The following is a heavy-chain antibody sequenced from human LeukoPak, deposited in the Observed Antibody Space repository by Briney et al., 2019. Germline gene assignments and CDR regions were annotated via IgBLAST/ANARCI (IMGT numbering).Heavy chain of an antibody. CDR1: GFTFSNYA. CDR2: FSGSGGRT. CDR3: ARLREIPVFGVVTKSTSYFDY. J-gene: IGHJ4*02. Sequence: GGSLRLSCAASGFTFSNYAMSWVRQAPGKGLECISGFSGSGGRTFYADSVKGRFTISRDNSKNTLYVQMNSLRAEDTAVYYCARLREIPVFGVVTKSTSYFDYWGQGTLVTVSS. V-gene: IGHV3-23*01. D-gene: IGHD3-3*01.